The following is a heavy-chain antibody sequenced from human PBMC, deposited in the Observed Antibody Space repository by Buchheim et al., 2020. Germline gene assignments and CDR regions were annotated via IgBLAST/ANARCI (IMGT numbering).Heavy chain of an antibody. V-gene: IGHV3-23*01. CDR3: TTDMRWELMWLFDY. D-gene: IGHD3-10*01. Sequence: EVQLLESGGGLVQPGGSLRLSCAASGFTFSSYAMSWVRQAPGKGPEWVSTIIGSGVSTYYADSVKGRFTISRDNSKNTLYLQMNSLRAEDTAVYYCTTDMRWELMWLFDYWGQGTL. CDR2: IIGSGVST. J-gene: IGHJ4*02. CDR1: GFTFSSYA.